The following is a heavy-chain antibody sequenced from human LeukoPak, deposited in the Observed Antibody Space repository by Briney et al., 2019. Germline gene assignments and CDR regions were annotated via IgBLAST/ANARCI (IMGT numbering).Heavy chain of an antibody. J-gene: IGHJ4*02. Sequence: GGSLRLSCGASGFTFSSYSMNWDRQAPGEGLGWISSISSSSSYIYYADSVKGRFTISRDNAKNSLYLQMNSLRAEDTAVYYCARDHCSGGSCYNTYWGQGTLVTVSS. CDR2: ISSSSSYI. CDR3: ARDHCSGGSCYNTY. D-gene: IGHD2-15*01. CDR1: GFTFSSYS. V-gene: IGHV3-21*01.